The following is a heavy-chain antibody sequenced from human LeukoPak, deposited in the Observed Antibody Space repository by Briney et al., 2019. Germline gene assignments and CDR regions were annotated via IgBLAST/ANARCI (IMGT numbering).Heavy chain of an antibody. CDR2: IKQDGSEK. D-gene: IGHD2-15*01. V-gene: IGHV3-7*01. CDR3: ARDSLVVVVLSTFYYFDY. J-gene: IGHJ4*02. Sequence: GGSLRLSCAASGFIFGSSWMHWVRQAPGKGLEWVANIKQDGSEKYYVDSVKGRFTISRDNAKNSLYLQMNSLRAEDTAVYYCARDSLVVVVLSTFYYFDYWGQGTLVTVSS. CDR1: GFIFGSSW.